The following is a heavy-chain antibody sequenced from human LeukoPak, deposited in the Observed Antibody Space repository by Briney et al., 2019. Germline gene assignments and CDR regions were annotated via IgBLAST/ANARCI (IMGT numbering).Heavy chain of an antibody. CDR2: ISGSGGST. CDR1: GFTFSSYA. CDR3: AKGTTVTTFFDY. J-gene: IGHJ4*02. D-gene: IGHD4-11*01. Sequence: GGSLRLSCAASGFTFSSYAMSRVRQAPGKGLEWVSAISGSGGSTYYADSVKGRFTISRDNSKNTLYLQMNSLRAEDTAVYYCAKGTTVTTFFDYWGQGTLVTVSS. V-gene: IGHV3-23*01.